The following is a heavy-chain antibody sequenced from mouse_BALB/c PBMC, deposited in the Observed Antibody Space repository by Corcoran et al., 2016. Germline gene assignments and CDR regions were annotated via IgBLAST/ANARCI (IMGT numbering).Heavy chain of an antibody. D-gene: IGHD2-12*01. Sequence: QVTLKESGPGLLQPSQTLSLTCSFSGFSLSTSGMGVSWIRQPSGKGLEWLAHIYWDDDKRYNPSLKSRLTISKDTSRNQVFIKITSVDTADAATYYCARRGDYNYDDWYFDVWGAGTTVTVSS. CDR2: IYWDDDK. CDR3: ARRGDYNYDDWYFDV. V-gene: IGHV8-12*01. CDR1: GFSLSTSGMG. J-gene: IGHJ1*01.